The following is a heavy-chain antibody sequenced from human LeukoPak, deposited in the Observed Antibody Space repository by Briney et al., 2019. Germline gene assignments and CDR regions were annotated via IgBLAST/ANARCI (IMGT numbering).Heavy chain of an antibody. D-gene: IGHD3-22*01. CDR1: GYTFVSYD. CDR2: MNPNSGNT. Sequence: ASVKVSCKASGYTFVSYDINWVRQATGQGLEWMGWMNPNSGNTGYAQKFQGRVTMTRNTSISTAYMELSSLRSEDTAVYYCARRPDYYDSSGYYYGAFDIWGQGTMVTVSS. V-gene: IGHV1-8*01. J-gene: IGHJ3*02. CDR3: ARRPDYYDSSGYYYGAFDI.